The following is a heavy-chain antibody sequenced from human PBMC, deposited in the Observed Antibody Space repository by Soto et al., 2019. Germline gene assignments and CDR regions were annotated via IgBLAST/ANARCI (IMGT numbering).Heavy chain of an antibody. Sequence: ASVKVSCKASGYTFTSYAMHWVRQAPGQRLEWMGWINAGNGNTKYSQKFQGRVTITRDTSASTAYMELSSLRSEDTAVYYCASPRYCSSTSXXXXXXDYWGXGTLVTVXS. V-gene: IGHV1-3*01. CDR3: ASPRYCSSTSXXXXXXDY. D-gene: IGHD2-2*01. CDR2: INAGNGNT. J-gene: IGHJ4*02. CDR1: GYTFTSYA.